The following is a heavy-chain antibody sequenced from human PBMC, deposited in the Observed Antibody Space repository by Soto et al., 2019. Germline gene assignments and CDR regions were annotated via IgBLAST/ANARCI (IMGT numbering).Heavy chain of an antibody. CDR2: INPSGGST. CDR1: GYTFTSYY. Sequence: QVQLVQSGAEVKKPGASVKVSCKASGYTFTSYYMHWVRQAPGQGLEWMGIINPSGGSTSYAQKFQGRVTMTRDTSTSTVYMELSSLRSEHTAVYYCGRALVGATNRYYYGMDVWGQGTTVTVSS. CDR3: GRALVGATNRYYYGMDV. V-gene: IGHV1-46*01. D-gene: IGHD1-26*01. J-gene: IGHJ6*02.